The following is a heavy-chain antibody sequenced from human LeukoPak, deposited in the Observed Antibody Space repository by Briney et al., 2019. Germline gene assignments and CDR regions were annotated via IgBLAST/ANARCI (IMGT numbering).Heavy chain of an antibody. Sequence: GGSLRLSCAASGFTLRTYKMNWVRQAPGKGLEWVSFISSGSNYIYYADSVKGRFTISRDNAKNSLYLQMNSLRAEDTAVYYCARVYYDSSGYYYTFDYWGQGTLVSVSS. CDR2: ISSGSNYI. CDR1: GFTLRTYK. V-gene: IGHV3-21*06. J-gene: IGHJ4*02. CDR3: ARVYYDSSGYYYTFDY. D-gene: IGHD3-22*01.